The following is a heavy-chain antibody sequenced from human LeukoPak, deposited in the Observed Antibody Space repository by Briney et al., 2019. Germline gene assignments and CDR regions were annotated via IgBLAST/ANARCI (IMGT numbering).Heavy chain of an antibody. CDR1: GGSISSYY. J-gene: IGHJ4*02. D-gene: IGHD1-26*01. V-gene: IGHV4-59*01. CDR2: ISHSGST. Sequence: SETLSLTCTVSGGSISSYYWSWIRQPPGKGLEWIGYISHSGSTNYNPSLKSRVTISVDTYKNQFSLKLSSVTAADTAVYYCARMPPVCGSYVYWGQGTLVTVSS. CDR3: ARMPPVCGSYVY.